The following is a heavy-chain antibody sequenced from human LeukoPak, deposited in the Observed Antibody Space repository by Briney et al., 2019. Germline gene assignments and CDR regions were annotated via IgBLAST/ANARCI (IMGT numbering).Heavy chain of an antibody. CDR2: INPNSGGT. CDR3: ARVGRLNWFDP. Sequence: ASVKVSRKASGYTFTGYYMHWVRQAPGQGLEWMGWINPNSGGTNYAQKLQGRVTMTTDTSTSTAYMELRSLRSDDTAVYYCARVGRLNWFDPWGQGTLVTVSS. V-gene: IGHV1-2*02. J-gene: IGHJ5*02. D-gene: IGHD2-21*02. CDR1: GYTFTGYY.